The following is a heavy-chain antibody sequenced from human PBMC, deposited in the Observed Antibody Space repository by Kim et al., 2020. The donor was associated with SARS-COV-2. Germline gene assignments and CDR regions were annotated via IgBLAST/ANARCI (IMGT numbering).Heavy chain of an antibody. CDR3: SAAERPTVQFDY. D-gene: IGHD4-17*01. Sequence: SVKVSCSGFTFTTSAIQWVRQAGGQRLEWIGWIVVGSGSTNYAQKFQERPTITRDMSTTTAYMELNILESEDTDVYYCSAAERPTVQFDYWGQGTLVTVSS. CDR1: GFTFTTSA. J-gene: IGHJ4*02. V-gene: IGHV1-58*02. CDR2: IVVGSGST.